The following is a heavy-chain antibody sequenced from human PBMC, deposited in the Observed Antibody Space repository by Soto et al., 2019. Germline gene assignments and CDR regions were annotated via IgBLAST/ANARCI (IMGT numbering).Heavy chain of an antibody. Sequence: QVQLVQSGAEVKKPGSSVKVSCKASGGTFSTYTVTWVRQAPGQGLEWMGRIIPIVGIVNYAQKFQGRVTINADKSTSIAYMELSSLRSEDTAVYYCATITSGSYGGDYWGQGTLVTVSS. J-gene: IGHJ4*02. CDR1: GGTFSTYT. D-gene: IGHD1-26*01. CDR2: IIPIVGIV. V-gene: IGHV1-69*02. CDR3: ATITSGSYGGDY.